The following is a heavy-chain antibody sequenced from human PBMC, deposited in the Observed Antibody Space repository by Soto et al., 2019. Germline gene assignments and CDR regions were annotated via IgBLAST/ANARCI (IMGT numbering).Heavy chain of an antibody. J-gene: IGHJ5*02. V-gene: IGHV3-30-3*01. Sequence: QVQLVESGGGVVQPGRSLRLSCAASGFTFSSYAMHWVRQAPGKGLEWVAVISYDGSNKYSAESVKGRFSISRDNSKNTLYLQMNSLRAEDTAVYYCASNADYYDSSGYYSWSDPWGQGTLVTVSS. CDR3: ASNADYYDSSGYYSWSDP. D-gene: IGHD3-22*01. CDR2: ISYDGSNK. CDR1: GFTFSSYA.